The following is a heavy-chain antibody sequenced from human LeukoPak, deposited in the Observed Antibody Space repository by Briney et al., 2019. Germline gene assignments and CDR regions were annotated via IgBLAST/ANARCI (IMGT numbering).Heavy chain of an antibody. Sequence: PSETLSVTCIVSGGSISSSSYYWGWIRQPPRKGLEWIGCIYYSGSTYYNPSLKSRVTLSVDTSKNLFSLKLSSVTAADTAVYYCARYSTYYYDSSGFDPWGQGALVTVSS. J-gene: IGHJ5*02. V-gene: IGHV4-39*07. CDR2: IYYSGST. CDR1: GGSISSSSYY. CDR3: ARYSTYYYDSSGFDP. D-gene: IGHD3-22*01.